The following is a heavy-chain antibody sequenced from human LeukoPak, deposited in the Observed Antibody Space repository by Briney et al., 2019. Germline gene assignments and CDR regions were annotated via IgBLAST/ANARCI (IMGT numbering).Heavy chain of an antibody. D-gene: IGHD6-13*01. Sequence: GASVKVSCKASGGTFSSYAISWVRQAPGQGLEWMGGIIPIFGTANYAQKFQGRVTITADESTSTVYMELSSLRSEDTAVYYCARDQRISSWYEGSVFWGQGTLVTVSS. V-gene: IGHV1-69*13. J-gene: IGHJ4*02. CDR1: GGTFSSYA. CDR3: ARDQRISSWYEGSVF. CDR2: IIPIFGTA.